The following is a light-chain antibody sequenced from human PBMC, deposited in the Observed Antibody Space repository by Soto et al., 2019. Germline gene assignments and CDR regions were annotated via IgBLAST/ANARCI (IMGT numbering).Light chain of an antibody. CDR2: DVS. J-gene: IGLJ1*01. V-gene: IGLV2-14*01. CDR1: SSDVGGYNY. Sequence: QSALTQPASVSGSPGQSITISCTGTSSDVGGYNYVSWYQQHPGKAPKLMIYDVSNRPSGVSNRFSGSKSGNTASLTISGLQAEDEADYYCSSYTSSSTRRVFGTATKLTVL. CDR3: SSYTSSSTRRV.